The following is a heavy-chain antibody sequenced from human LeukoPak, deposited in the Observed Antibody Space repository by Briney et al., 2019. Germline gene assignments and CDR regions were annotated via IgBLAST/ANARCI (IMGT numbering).Heavy chain of an antibody. CDR3: ARVELATMEYYFDY. V-gene: IGHV1-18*04. J-gene: IGHJ4*02. D-gene: IGHD5-12*01. CDR1: GYTFTGYY. Sequence: ASVKVSCKASGYTFTGYYMHWVRQAPGQGLEWMGWISAYNGNTNYAQKLQGRVTMTTDTSTSTAYMELRSLRSDDTAVYYCARVELATMEYYFDYWGQGTLVTVTS. CDR2: ISAYNGNT.